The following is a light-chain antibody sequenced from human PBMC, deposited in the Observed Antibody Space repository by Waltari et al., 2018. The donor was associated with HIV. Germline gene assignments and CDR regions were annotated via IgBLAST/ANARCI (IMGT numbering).Light chain of an antibody. V-gene: IGLV1-44*01. CDR2: SHN. CDR3: AAWDDSLNGWV. CDR1: SSNIGSNT. J-gene: IGLJ3*02. Sequence: QSVLTQPPSASGTPGQRVTVSCSGSSSNIGSNTVTWFQQLPGTAPKLLIYSHNQRPSGVPDRFSGSKSGTSASLAITGLQSEDEAHYYCAAWDDSLNGWVFGGGTKLTVL.